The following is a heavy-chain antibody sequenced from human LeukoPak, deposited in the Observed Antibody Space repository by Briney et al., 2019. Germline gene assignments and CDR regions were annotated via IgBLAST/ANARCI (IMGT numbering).Heavy chain of an antibody. J-gene: IGHJ4*02. V-gene: IGHV4-4*07. Sequence: SGTLSLTCTVSCGSINSYYWTWIRQSAEKGLEWIGRIHFSGSTNYNPALKSRVAISLDDSKNQFSLKLRSVTAADTAVYFCARDDSSRDDSSGYHVWGRGTLVTVSS. CDR1: CGSINSYY. D-gene: IGHD3-22*01. CDR2: IHFSGST. CDR3: ARDDSSRDDSSGYHV.